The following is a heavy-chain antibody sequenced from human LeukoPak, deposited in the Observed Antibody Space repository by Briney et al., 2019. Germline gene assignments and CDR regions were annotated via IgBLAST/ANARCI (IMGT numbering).Heavy chain of an antibody. J-gene: IGHJ5*02. CDR1: GATFSNYA. D-gene: IGHD3-16*01. CDR3: ARAAGFNYDGEKWFGP. V-gene: IGHV1-69*05. CDR2: IIPFFGTP. Sequence: SVTVSCTASGATFSNYAINWVGQAPGQGLEWMGGIIPFFGTPNYAQKFQGRLRITTDESASTAYMELSSLKSEDTAIYFCARAAGFNYDGEKWFGPWGQGTLVTVSS.